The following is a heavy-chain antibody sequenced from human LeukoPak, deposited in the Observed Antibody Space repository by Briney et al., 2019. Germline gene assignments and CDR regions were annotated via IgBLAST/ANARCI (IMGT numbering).Heavy chain of an antibody. Sequence: SETLSLTCTVSGGSISSSSYYWGWIRQPPGKGLEWIGSIYYSGSTYYNPSLKSRVTISVDTSKNQFSLKLSSVTAADTAVYYCARRGYSGYEPGDHFDHWGQGTLVTVSS. D-gene: IGHD5-12*01. CDR2: IYYSGST. CDR1: GGSISSSSYY. CDR3: ARRGYSGYEPGDHFDH. J-gene: IGHJ4*02. V-gene: IGHV4-39*01.